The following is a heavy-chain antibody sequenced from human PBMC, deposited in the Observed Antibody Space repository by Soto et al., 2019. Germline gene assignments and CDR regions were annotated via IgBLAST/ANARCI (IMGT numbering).Heavy chain of an antibody. J-gene: IGHJ5*02. CDR2: IYYRGCT. CDR3: ARDGAPIDYGDPRCNWFDH. Sequence: QVQLQESGPGLVKPSETLSLTCTVSGGSVSSCSYYWSWIRQPPVKGLEWIGYIYYRGCTNYNPSLQIRVTISVATSKNPCSRKLSSVTAADPAVYYCARDGAPIDYGDPRCNWFDHWGQGTLVPDS. V-gene: IGHV4-61*01. CDR1: GGSVSSCSYY. D-gene: IGHD4-17*01.